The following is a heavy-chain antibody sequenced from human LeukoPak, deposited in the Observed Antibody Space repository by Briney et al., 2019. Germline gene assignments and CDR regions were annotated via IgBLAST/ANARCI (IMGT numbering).Heavy chain of an antibody. CDR3: ARDARVATMEGFDY. V-gene: IGHV3-33*01. D-gene: IGHD5-12*01. J-gene: IGHJ4*01. Sequence: GESLKISCAASGFTFSSYGIHWVGQAPGKGLEWVAVIWYDGSDKYYADSVKGRFTMSRDNSKNTLFLQMNSLRAEDTAVYYCARDARVATMEGFDYWGHGVLVTVSS. CDR1: GFTFSSYG. CDR2: IWYDGSDK.